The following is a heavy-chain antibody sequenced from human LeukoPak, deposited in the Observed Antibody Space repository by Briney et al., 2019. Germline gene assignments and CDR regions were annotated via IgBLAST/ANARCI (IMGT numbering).Heavy chain of an antibody. CDR2: IVKSGGST. V-gene: IGHV3-23*01. J-gene: IGHJ2*01. CDR3: AKDWRYGTSGPDWYFDL. CDR1: GFTFSDYA. Sequence: GGSLRLSCAASGFTFSDYATTWVRQAPGKGLEWVSDIVKSGGSTYADSVKGRFTISRDNSKNTLYLQMNSLRAEDTAVYYCAKDWRYGTSGPDWYFDLWGRGTLVTVSS. D-gene: IGHD1-7*01.